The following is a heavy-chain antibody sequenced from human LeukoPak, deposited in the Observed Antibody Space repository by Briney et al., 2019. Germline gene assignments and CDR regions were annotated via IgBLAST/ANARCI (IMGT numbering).Heavy chain of an antibody. J-gene: IGHJ4*02. CDR3: GRGGLTGQMAAFDY. CDR2: INGDGGST. D-gene: IGHD3-9*01. Sequence: GGSLRLSCAASGFTFSSYWMHWVRQAPGERLEWVSRINGDGGSTTYADSVKGRFTISRDNAKNTIYLQMSSLRADDTAVYYCGRGGLTGQMAAFDYWGQGALVTVST. V-gene: IGHV3-74*01. CDR1: GFTFSSYW.